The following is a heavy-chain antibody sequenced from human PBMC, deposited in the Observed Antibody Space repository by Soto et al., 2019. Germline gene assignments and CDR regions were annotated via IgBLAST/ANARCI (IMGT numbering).Heavy chain of an antibody. D-gene: IGHD2-15*01. CDR3: ARRKGGYCSGGSCYTFDY. CDR2: IYYSGST. V-gene: IGHV4-31*03. J-gene: IGHJ4*02. CDR1: GGSISSGGYY. Sequence: LSVTCTFSGGSISSGGYYWSWIRQHPGKGLEWIEYIYYSGSTYYNPSLKSRVTISVDTSKNQFSLKLSSVTAADTAVYYCARRKGGYCSGGSCYTFDYWGQGTLVTVYS.